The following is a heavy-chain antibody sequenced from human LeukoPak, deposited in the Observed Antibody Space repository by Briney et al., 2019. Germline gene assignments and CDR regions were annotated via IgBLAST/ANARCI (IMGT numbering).Heavy chain of an antibody. CDR1: GYTFTELS. D-gene: IGHD7-27*01. CDR2: FDPEDGET. CDR3: AKVSSNWGYYFDY. Sequence: ASVKVSCKVSGYTFTELSMHWVRQAPGKGLEWMGGFDPEDGETIYAQKFQGRVTMTEDTSTDTAYMELSSLRSEDTAVYYCAKVSSNWGYYFDYWGQGTLVTVSS. J-gene: IGHJ4*02. V-gene: IGHV1-24*01.